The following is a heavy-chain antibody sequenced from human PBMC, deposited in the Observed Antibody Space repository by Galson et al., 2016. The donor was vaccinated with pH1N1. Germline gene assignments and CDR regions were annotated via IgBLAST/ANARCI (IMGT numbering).Heavy chain of an antibody. V-gene: IGHV5-51*03. D-gene: IGHD4-17*01. J-gene: IGHJ3*02. CDR2: VNPGGSTI. Sequence: QSGAEVTKPGESLKISCKASGSSFTSYWIAWVRQVPGKGLEWVGVVNPGGSTIRYSPPFQGQVTISNDKSISNAYLQWISLKASDTATYYCAGQYDFGDTRGDVFGIWGQGTMVIVSS. CDR3: AGQYDFGDTRGDVFGI. CDR1: GSSFTSYW.